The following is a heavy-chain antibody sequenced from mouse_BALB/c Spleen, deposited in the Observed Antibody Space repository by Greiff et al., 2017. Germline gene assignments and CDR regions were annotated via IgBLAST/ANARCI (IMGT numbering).Heavy chain of an antibody. D-gene: IGHD2-1*01. CDR2: INPSNGGT. CDR3: TREGIYYGNYVPWFAY. Sequence: QVQLQQPGAELVKPGASVKLSCKASGYTFTSYYMYWVKQRPGQGLEWIGEINPSNGGTNFNEKFKSKATLTVDKSSSTAYMQLSSLTSEDSAVYYCTREGIYYGNYVPWFAYWGQGTLVTVSA. CDR1: GYTFTSYY. J-gene: IGHJ3*01. V-gene: IGHV1S81*02.